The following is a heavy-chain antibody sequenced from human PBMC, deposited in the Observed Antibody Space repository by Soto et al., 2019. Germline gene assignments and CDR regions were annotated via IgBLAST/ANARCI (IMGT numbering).Heavy chain of an antibody. CDR2: ISGSDGST. CDR1: GFTFSTHA. Sequence: GGSLRLSCAASGFTFSTHAMSWVRQAPGKGLEWVSSISGSDGSTFYADSVKGRFTISRDDSKNTLSLQMSSLRAEDTAIYYCAKFDSRGYARAPFDYWGHGTLVTVSS. V-gene: IGHV3-23*01. CDR3: AKFDSRGYARAPFDY. D-gene: IGHD3-22*01. J-gene: IGHJ4*01.